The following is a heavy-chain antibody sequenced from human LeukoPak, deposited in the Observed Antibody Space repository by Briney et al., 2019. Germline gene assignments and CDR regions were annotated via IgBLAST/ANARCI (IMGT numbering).Heavy chain of an antibody. CDR3: AVALLGADFNY. Sequence: QPGGPLRLSCAGSGFTFNGYAMSWVRQAPGRGLEWVSAMSGSEYSSDGISLDYADSVKGRFTIPRDNSKNTVYLQMDTLRAEDTAAYYRAVALLGADFNYWGQGTLVTVSS. CDR1: GFTFNGYA. D-gene: IGHD2-15*01. J-gene: IGHJ4*02. V-gene: IGHV3-23*01. CDR2: MSGSEYSSDGISL.